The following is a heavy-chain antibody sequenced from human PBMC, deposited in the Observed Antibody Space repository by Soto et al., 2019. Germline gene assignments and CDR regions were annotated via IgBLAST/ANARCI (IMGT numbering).Heavy chain of an antibody. CDR3: SRALFSTFIQYCYGHYGADP. CDR1: GFPFGDYA. J-gene: IGHJ6*03. Sequence: SLRLSCTASGFPFGDYARRWVRQAPGKGLQRVGFIRSKAFGGTTEYAASVKGRFTISRDDSKSIAYLQMNSLKTEHTALYYSSRALFSTFIQYCYGHYGADPRGKGTSVTV. CDR2: IRSKAFGGTT. D-gene: IGHD2-15*01. V-gene: IGHV3-49*04.